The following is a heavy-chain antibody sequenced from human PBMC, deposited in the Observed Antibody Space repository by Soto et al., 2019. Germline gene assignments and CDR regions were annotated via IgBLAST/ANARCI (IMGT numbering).Heavy chain of an antibody. CDR1: GASISSYY. D-gene: IGHD3-9*01. CDR3: ARYFDWPSAFDI. J-gene: IGHJ3*02. Sequence: SETLSLTCTVSGASISSYYWSWIRQPPGKGLEWIGYIYYSGSTNYNPSLKSRVTISVDTSKKQFSLKLGSVTAADTAVYYCARYFDWPSAFDIWGQGTMVTVSS. CDR2: IYYSGST. V-gene: IGHV4-59*01.